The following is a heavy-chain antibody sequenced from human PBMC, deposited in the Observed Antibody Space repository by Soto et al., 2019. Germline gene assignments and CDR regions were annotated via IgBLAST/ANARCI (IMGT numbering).Heavy chain of an antibody. CDR2: IYYSGST. CDR3: ASVVAAHYYYYGMDV. D-gene: IGHD2-15*01. V-gene: IGHV4-31*03. Sequence: SETLSLTCTVSGGSISSGGYYWSWIRQHPGKGLEWIGYIYYSGSTYYNPSLKSRVTISVDTSKNQFSLKLSSVTAADTAVYYCASVVAAHYYYYGMDVWGQGTTVTVSS. J-gene: IGHJ6*02. CDR1: GGSISSGGYY.